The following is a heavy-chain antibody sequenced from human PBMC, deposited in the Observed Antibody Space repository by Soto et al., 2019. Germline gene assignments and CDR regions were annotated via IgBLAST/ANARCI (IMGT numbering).Heavy chain of an antibody. D-gene: IGHD3-3*01. Sequence: ASVKASCKASGYTFTSYAMHWVRQAPGQRLEWMGWINAGNGNTKYSQKFQGRVTITRDTSASTAYMELSSLRSEDTAVYYCARGSEWYYDFWSGYSRLDAFAIWGQGTMVTVSS. CDR3: ARGSEWYYDFWSGYSRLDAFAI. J-gene: IGHJ3*02. V-gene: IGHV1-3*01. CDR2: INAGNGNT. CDR1: GYTFTSYA.